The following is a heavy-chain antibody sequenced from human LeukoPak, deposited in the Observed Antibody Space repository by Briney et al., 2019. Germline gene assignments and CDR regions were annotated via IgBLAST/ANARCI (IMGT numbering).Heavy chain of an antibody. CDR3: ASPYCSSTSCYAYYYYGMDV. D-gene: IGHD2-2*01. Sequence: GGSLRLSCAASGFTFSSYAMHWVRQAPGKGLEWVAVISYDGSNKYYADSVKGRFTISRDNSKNTLYLQMNSLRAEDTAVYYCASPYCSSTSCYAYYYYGMDVWGQGTTVTVSS. V-gene: IGHV3-30-3*01. J-gene: IGHJ6*02. CDR1: GFTFSSYA. CDR2: ISYDGSNK.